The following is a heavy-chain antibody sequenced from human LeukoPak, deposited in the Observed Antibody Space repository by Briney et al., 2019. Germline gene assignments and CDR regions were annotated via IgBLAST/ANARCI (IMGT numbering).Heavy chain of an antibody. CDR2: IYYSGST. D-gene: IGHD1-26*01. V-gene: IGHV4-31*02. CDR1: GFTFSSYS. CDR3: ARDAPIVGATRYYYGMDV. J-gene: IGHJ6*02. Sequence: LRLSCAASGFTFSSYSMNWVRQHPGKGLEWIGYIYYSGSTYYNPSLKSRVTISVDTSKNQFSLKLSSVTAADTAVYYCARDAPIVGATRYYYGMDVWGQGTTVTVSS.